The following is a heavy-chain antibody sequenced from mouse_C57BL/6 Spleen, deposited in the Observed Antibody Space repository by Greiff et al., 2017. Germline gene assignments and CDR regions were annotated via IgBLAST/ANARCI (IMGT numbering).Heavy chain of an antibody. J-gene: IGHJ4*01. Sequence: EVQLVESGPGLVKPSQSLSLTCSVTGYSITSGYYWNWIRQFPGNKLEWMGYISYDGSNKYNPSLKNRISITRDTSKNQLFLKLNSVTTEDTSTYYCASEGDIYDYDGDVYAMDYWGQGTSVTVSS. D-gene: IGHD2-4*01. CDR3: ASEGDIYDYDGDVYAMDY. V-gene: IGHV3-6*01. CDR2: ISYDGSN. CDR1: GYSITSGYY.